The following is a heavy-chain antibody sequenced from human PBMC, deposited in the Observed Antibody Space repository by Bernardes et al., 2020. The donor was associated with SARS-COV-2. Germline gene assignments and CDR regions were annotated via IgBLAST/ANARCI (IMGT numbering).Heavy chain of an antibody. CDR1: GFNFRAYA. Sequence: GGSLRLSCAASGFNFRAYALSWVRQAPGKGLEWVSAISAGGDSTYYSDSVKGRFTISRDNSKNTVYLQMNSLRADDTAVYYCTNLPGQAYYYSWSDYPRLYAMAVWGLGTTVKVSS. V-gene: IGHV3-23*01. CDR3: TNLPGQAYYYSWSDYPRLYAMAV. D-gene: IGHD3-3*01. J-gene: IGHJ6*02. CDR2: ISAGGDST.